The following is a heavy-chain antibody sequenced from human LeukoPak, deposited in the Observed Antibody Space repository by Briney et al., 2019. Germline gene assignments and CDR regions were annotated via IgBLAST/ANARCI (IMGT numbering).Heavy chain of an antibody. D-gene: IGHD1-26*01. CDR2: ISGSGGGT. J-gene: IGHJ3*02. CDR1: GFTFNNYA. V-gene: IGHV3-23*01. CDR3: ARAGGNSGSGRAFNI. Sequence: GGSLTLSCAASGFTFNNYAISWVRQAPGKGLEWVSTISGSGGGTYYADSVKGRFTISRDNSKKTLYLQMNSLRAEDTAVYHCARAGGNSGSGRAFNIWGQGTVVIVSS.